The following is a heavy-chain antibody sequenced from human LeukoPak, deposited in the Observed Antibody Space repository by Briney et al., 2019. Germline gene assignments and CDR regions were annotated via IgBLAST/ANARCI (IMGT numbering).Heavy chain of an antibody. CDR1: GFTFSSYA. CDR3: AKDQGAAARPDWYFDL. Sequence: GGSLRLSCAASGFTFSSYAMSWVRQAPGKGLEWVSAISGSGGSTYYADSVKGRFTISRDNSKNTLYLQMNSLRAEDTAVYYCAKDQGAAARPDWYFDLWGRGTLVTVSS. CDR2: ISGSGGST. V-gene: IGHV3-23*01. J-gene: IGHJ2*01. D-gene: IGHD6-6*01.